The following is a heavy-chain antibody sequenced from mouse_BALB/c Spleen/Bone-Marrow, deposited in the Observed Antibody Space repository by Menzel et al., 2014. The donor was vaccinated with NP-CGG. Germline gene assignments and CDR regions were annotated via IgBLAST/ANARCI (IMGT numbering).Heavy chain of an antibody. CDR3: ARDGSYRYAMDY. D-gene: IGHD1-1*02. CDR2: IDPSNGRT. J-gene: IGHJ4*01. V-gene: IGHV1S81*02. Sequence: QVQLQQSGAELVKPGASVKLSCMASGFTFTSYWIHWVKQRPGQGPEWIGEIDPSNGRTNYNEKFKSKATLTDDKSSSTAYMQLSSLTSEDSAVYYCARDGSYRYAMDYWGQGTSLTVSS. CDR1: GFTFTSYW.